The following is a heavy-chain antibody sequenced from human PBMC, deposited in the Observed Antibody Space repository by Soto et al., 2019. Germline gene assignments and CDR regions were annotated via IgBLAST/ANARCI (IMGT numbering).Heavy chain of an antibody. V-gene: IGHV5-51*01. CDR1: GYSFTSYW. CDR3: ARQVVVAATELSWFDP. D-gene: IGHD2-15*01. J-gene: IGHJ5*02. CDR2: IYPGDSDT. Sequence: GESLKISCKGSGYSFTSYWIGWVRQMPGKGLEWMGIIYPGDSDTRYSPSFQGQVTISAGKSISTAYLQWSSLKASDTAMYYCARQVVVAATELSWFDPWGQGTLVTVSS.